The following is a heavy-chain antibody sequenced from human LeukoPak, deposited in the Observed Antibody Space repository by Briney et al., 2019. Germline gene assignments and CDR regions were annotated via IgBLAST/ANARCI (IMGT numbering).Heavy chain of an antibody. CDR3: ARKYSSAMDV. V-gene: IGHV3-74*01. J-gene: IGHJ6*02. CDR2: LNSDGSST. CDR1: VFTFRSYW. D-gene: IGHD3-22*01. Sequence: PGGSLRLSCAASVFTFRSYWMHWVRQAPGKGLVWVSRLNSDGSSTNYADSVKGRFTISRDNAKSTLYLQMNSLRAEDTAVYYCARKYSSAMDVWGQGTTVTVSS.